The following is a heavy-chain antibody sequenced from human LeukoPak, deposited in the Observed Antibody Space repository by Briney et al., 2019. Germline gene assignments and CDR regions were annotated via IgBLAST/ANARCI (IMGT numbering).Heavy chain of an antibody. CDR2: ISTSGNT. CDR1: GFPLSMYA. CDR3: ARDLDSSGWYEGPEEY. Sequence: GVSVRLYCIGSGFPLSMYAMIWLRHAPGKGLEGASLISTSGNTHYADSVKGRFVISRDNYKNTLYLQMNVLRVEDTALYYCARDLDSSGWYEGPEEYWGQGTHVTVSS. D-gene: IGHD6-19*01. V-gene: IGHV3-23*01. J-gene: IGHJ4*02.